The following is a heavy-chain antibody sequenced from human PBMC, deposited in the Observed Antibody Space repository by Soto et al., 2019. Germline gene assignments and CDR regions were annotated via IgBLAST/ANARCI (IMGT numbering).Heavy chain of an antibody. Sequence: GSLRLSCAASGFIFTNAWMYWVRQAPGKGLEWVGRIKSKTDGGTTDHAAPVKGRFTISRDDSKNTVYLQMNSLKSEDSAVYYCIYYYDSGTYLHVDYWGQGTLVTVSS. V-gene: IGHV3-15*01. D-gene: IGHD3-22*01. CDR1: GFIFTNAW. CDR3: IYYYDSGTYLHVDY. CDR2: IKSKTDGGTT. J-gene: IGHJ4*02.